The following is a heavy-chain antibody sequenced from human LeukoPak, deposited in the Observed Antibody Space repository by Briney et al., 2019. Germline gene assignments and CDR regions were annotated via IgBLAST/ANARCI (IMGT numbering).Heavy chain of an antibody. CDR2: INPILGIA. CDR1: GGTFSSYA. CDR3: ARARHGMDV. V-gene: IGHV1-69*04. J-gene: IGHJ6*02. Sequence: SVKVSCKASGGTFSSYAISWVRQAPGQGLEWMGRINPILGIANYAQKFQGRVTITADKSTSTAYMELSSLRSEDTAVYYCARARHGMDVWGQGTTVTVSS.